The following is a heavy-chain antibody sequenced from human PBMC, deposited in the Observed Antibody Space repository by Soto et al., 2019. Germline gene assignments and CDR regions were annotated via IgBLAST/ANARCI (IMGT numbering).Heavy chain of an antibody. J-gene: IGHJ3*02. CDR1: GGSISSGGYY. Sequence: TLSLTCTVSGGSISSGGYYWSWIRQHPGKGLEWIGYIYYSGSTYHNPSLKSRVTISVDTSKNQFSLKLSSVTAADTAVYYCAREGIVSPAFDIWGQGTMVTVSS. CDR2: IYYSGST. CDR3: AREGIVSPAFDI. D-gene: IGHD2-21*01. V-gene: IGHV4-31*03.